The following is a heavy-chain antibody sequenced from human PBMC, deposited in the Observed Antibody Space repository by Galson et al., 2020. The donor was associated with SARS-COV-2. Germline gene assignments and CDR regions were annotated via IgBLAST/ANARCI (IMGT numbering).Heavy chain of an antibody. CDR3: ARVGRSGGSYMIVLVGAFDI. CDR1: GGSISSGGYY. CDR2: IHHSGST. V-gene: IGHV4-31*03. J-gene: IGHJ3*02. D-gene: IGHD3-22*01. Sequence: SATLSLTCTVSGGSISSGGYYWSWIRQHPGQGPEWPRYIHHSGSTYYNPSPKSRVTISVDTSKNQFSLKLSSVTAADTSVYYCARVGRSGGSYMIVLVGAFDIWGQGTMVTVSS.